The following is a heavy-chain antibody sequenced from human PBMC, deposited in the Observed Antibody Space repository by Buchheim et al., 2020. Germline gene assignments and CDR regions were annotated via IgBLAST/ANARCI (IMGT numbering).Heavy chain of an antibody. J-gene: IGHJ4*02. CDR2: ISGSGAHT. CDR3: AKGSAYGGREGYFDY. V-gene: IGHV3-23*01. Sequence: EVQLLESGGGLVQPGGSLRLSCAASGFTFSNYAMRWVRQAPGKGLEWVSAISGSGAHTYYADSVKGRFSISRDNSNNTLHLQLHSLRVEDTAVYYCAKGSAYGGREGYFDYWGQETL. CDR1: GFTFSNYA. D-gene: IGHD4-23*01.